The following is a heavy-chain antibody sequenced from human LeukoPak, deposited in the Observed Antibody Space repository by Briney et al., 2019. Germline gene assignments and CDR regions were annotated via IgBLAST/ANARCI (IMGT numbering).Heavy chain of an antibody. CDR2: ISWNSGSI. CDR3: AKGIYDFWSGYCFDY. V-gene: IGHV3-9*03. Sequence: GRSLRLSSAASGFTFDDYAMHWVRQAPGKGLEWVSGISWNSGSIGYADSVKGRFTISRDNAKNSLYLQMNSLRAEDMALYYCAKGIYDFWSGYCFDYWGQGTLVTVSS. D-gene: IGHD3-3*01. J-gene: IGHJ4*02. CDR1: GFTFDDYA.